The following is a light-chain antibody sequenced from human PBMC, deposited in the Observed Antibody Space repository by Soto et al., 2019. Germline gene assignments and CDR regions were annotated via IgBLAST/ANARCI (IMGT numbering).Light chain of an antibody. CDR1: QSVSNNY. V-gene: IGKV3-20*01. CDR3: QQYGSSGT. J-gene: IGKJ1*01. Sequence: EIVMTQSPGTLSVSPGERATLSCRASQSVSNNYLAWYQPKPGQAPRLLIYGASNTATGIPDRFSGSGSGTDFTIPIRRLEPEDFAVYYCQQYGSSGTFGQGTKVDI. CDR2: GAS.